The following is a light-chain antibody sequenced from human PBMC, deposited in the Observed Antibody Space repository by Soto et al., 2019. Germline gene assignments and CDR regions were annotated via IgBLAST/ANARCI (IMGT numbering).Light chain of an antibody. J-gene: IGKJ1*01. V-gene: IGKV3-15*01. CDR2: DAS. CDR1: ESVNSN. Sequence: EIVMTQSPATLSVSPGETATLSCRASESVNSNLAWYQQKPGQAPRLLISDASTRAAGLPARFSGSGSGTECTLTISSLQSEDFAVYFCQQSNNWPKPFGQGTKVEIK. CDR3: QQSNNWPKP.